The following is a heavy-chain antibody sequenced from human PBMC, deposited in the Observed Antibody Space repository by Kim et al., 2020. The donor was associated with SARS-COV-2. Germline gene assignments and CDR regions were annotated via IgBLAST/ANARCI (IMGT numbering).Heavy chain of an antibody. Sequence: SVKGRFTISRDNSKNTLYLQMNSLRAEDTAVYYCAKDQSGYSSSPSHFDYWGQGTLVTVSS. J-gene: IGHJ4*02. CDR3: AKDQSGYSSSPSHFDY. D-gene: IGHD6-6*01. V-gene: IGHV3-23*01.